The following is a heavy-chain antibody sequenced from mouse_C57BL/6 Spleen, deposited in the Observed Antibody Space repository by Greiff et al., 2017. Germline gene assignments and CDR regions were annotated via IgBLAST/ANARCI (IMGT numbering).Heavy chain of an antibody. Sequence: EVHLVESGGDLVKPGGSLKLSCAASGFTFSSYGMSWVRQTPDKRLEWVATISSGGSYTYYPDSVKGRFTISRDNAKNTLYLQMSSLKSEDTAMYYCARQKGYYGSSPYYAMDYWGQGTSVTVSS. CDR3: ARQKGYYGSSPYYAMDY. CDR1: GFTFSSYG. J-gene: IGHJ4*01. V-gene: IGHV5-6*01. CDR2: ISSGGSYT. D-gene: IGHD1-1*01.